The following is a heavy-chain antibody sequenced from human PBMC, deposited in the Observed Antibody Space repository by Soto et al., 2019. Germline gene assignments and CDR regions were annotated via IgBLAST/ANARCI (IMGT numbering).Heavy chain of an antibody. CDR3: AKDGVLRTPFYYYYMDV. V-gene: IGHV3-30*18. CDR2: ISYDVSNK. Sequence: QVQLVESGGGVVQPGRSLRLSCAASGFTFSSYGMHWVRQAPGKGLEWVAVISYDVSNKYYADSVKGRFTISRDNSKNTLYLQMNSLRAEDTAVYYCAKDGVLRTPFYYYYMDVWGKGTTVTVSS. D-gene: IGHD3-3*01. J-gene: IGHJ6*03. CDR1: GFTFSSYG.